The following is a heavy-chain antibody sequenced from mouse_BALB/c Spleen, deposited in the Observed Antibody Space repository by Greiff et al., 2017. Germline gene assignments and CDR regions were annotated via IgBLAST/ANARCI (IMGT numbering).Heavy chain of an antibody. CDR1: GYAFSSYW. D-gene: IGHD1-1*01. Sequence: VQLHQSGAELVRPGSSVKISCKASGYAFSSYWMNWVKQRPGQGLEWIGQIYPGDGDTNYNGKFKGKATLTAGKSSSTAYMQLSSLTSEDSAVYFCARDYGSRYYAMDYWGQGTSVTVAS. V-gene: IGHV1-80*01. J-gene: IGHJ4*01. CDR2: IYPGDGDT. CDR3: ARDYGSRYYAMDY.